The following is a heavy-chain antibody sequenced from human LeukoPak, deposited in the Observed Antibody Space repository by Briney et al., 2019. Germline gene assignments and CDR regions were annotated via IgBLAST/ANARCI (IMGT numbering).Heavy chain of an antibody. Sequence: ASVKVSCKVSGYTLTELSMHWVRQAPGKGLEWMGGFDPEDGETIYAQKFQGRVTMTEDTSTDTAYMELSSLRSEDTAVYYCATYSRGMTTVTPYDFDYWGQGTLVTVSS. V-gene: IGHV1-24*01. CDR2: FDPEDGET. CDR1: GYTLTELS. D-gene: IGHD4-17*01. CDR3: ATYSRGMTTVTPYDFDY. J-gene: IGHJ4*02.